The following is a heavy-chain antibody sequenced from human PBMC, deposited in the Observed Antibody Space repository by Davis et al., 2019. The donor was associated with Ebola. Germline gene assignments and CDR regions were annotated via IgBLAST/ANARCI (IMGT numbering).Heavy chain of an antibody. Sequence: SETLSLTCTVPGGSMSSYYWSWIRQPPGKGLEWIGNIYYGGTTNYNPSLKSRVTISGDTSKNQFSLNVNSVTAADTAMYYCARTPQYTSYGSYFDYWGQGALVTVSS. CDR2: IYYGGTT. CDR3: ARTPQYTSYGSYFDY. V-gene: IGHV4-59*01. CDR1: GGSMSSYY. D-gene: IGHD1-26*01. J-gene: IGHJ4*02.